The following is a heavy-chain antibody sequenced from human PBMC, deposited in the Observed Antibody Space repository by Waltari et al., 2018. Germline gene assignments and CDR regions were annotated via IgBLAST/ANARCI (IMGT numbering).Heavy chain of an antibody. J-gene: IGHJ5*02. CDR1: GGSFSGYY. V-gene: IGHV4-34*01. D-gene: IGHD4-17*01. CDR2: INHSGST. CDR3: ARDTDYGGAWGWFDP. Sequence: QVQLQQWGAGLLKPSETLSLTCAVYGGSFSGYYWSWIRQPPGKGLEWIGEINHSGSTNYNPALKSRVPISVDTSKNQFSLKLSSGTAADTAVYYCARDTDYGGAWGWFDPWGQGTLVTVSS.